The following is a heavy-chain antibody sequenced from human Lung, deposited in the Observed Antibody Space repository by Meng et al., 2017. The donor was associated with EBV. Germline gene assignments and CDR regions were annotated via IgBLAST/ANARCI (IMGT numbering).Heavy chain of an antibody. CDR2: VYHSDNT. V-gene: IGHV4-30-2*01. CDR1: GGSITSGGYS. Sequence: QRQPHEHGSGLGKPSQPLSLTCGVSGGSITSGGYSWTWIRQPPGKGLEWIGYVYHSDNTCHNPSLKSRVTISVDRSKKQFSLKVTSVTAADTAVYYCARVGYYYDRSGPYAAAFDNWGQGTLVTVSS. D-gene: IGHD3-22*01. J-gene: IGHJ4*02. CDR3: ARVGYYYDRSGPYAAAFDN.